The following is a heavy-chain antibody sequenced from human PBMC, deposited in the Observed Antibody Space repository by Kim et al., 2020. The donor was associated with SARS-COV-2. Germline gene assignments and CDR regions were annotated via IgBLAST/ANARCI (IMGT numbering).Heavy chain of an antibody. D-gene: IGHD5-12*01. Sequence: DSVKGRFTITRDNAKNSLYLQMNSLRAEDTALYYCARTIADSGYDSPDYWGQGTLVTVSS. CDR3: ARTIADSGYDSPDY. V-gene: IGHV3-9*01. J-gene: IGHJ4*02.